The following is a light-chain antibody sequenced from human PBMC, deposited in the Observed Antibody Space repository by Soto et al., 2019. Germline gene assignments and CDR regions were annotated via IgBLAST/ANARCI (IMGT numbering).Light chain of an antibody. J-gene: IGLJ2*01. CDR2: DTN. V-gene: IGLV1-51*01. CDR1: AYDIGISY. Sequence: QSVLTQPPSVSAAPGQSVTISCSGGAYDIGISYVSWYQHFPGPAPKLVIYDTNKRPSGIPDRFSGSKSGTSATLGITGLQTGDEADYYCATWDSGLSKLLFGGGTKLTVL. CDR3: ATWDSGLSKLL.